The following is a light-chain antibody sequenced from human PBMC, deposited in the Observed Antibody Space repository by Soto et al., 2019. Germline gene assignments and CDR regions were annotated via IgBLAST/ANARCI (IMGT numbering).Light chain of an antibody. CDR3: GTWDSSLSARV. Sequence: QSVLTQPPSVPAAPGKKVTIPCLGATSNIGNNYVSWYQQLPGTAPKLLIYENNKRPSGIPDRFSGSKSGTSATLGITGLQTGDEADYYCGTWDSSLSARVFGGGTKLTV. CDR1: TSNIGNNY. CDR2: ENN. J-gene: IGLJ3*02. V-gene: IGLV1-51*02.